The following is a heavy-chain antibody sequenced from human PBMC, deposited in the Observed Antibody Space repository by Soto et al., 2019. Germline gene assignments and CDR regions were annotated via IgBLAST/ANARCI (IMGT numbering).Heavy chain of an antibody. D-gene: IGHD6-19*01. J-gene: IGHJ6*02. V-gene: IGHV1-58*01. CDR2: IVVGSGNT. CDR3: SATHSCGWYDYYYYGTDV. CDR1: GFTFTSSA. Sequence: QMQLVQSGPEVKKPGTSVKVSCKASGFTFTSSAVPWLRQARGQRLEWIGWIVVGSGNTNYAQKFQERVTITRDMSTSTAYMELSRLRSEDTAVYYCSATHSCGWYDYYYYGTDVWGQETTVTVS.